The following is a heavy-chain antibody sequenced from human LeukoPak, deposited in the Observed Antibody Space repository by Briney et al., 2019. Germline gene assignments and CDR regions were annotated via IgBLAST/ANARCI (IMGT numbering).Heavy chain of an antibody. J-gene: IGHJ4*02. CDR2: INHSGST. CDR3: ARGQENYSGSDDY. D-gene: IGHD3-10*01. V-gene: IGHV4-34*01. CDR1: GGSFSGYY. Sequence: SETLSLTCAVYGGSFSGYYSSWRRQPPGKGLEWIGEINHSGSTNYNPSLKSRVTISVDTSKNQFSLKLSSVTAADTAVYYCARGQENYSGSDDYWGQGTLVTVSS.